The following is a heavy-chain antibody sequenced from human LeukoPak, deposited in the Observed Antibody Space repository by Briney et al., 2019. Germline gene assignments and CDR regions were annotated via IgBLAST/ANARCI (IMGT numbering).Heavy chain of an antibody. V-gene: IGHV1-69*13. J-gene: IGHJ4*02. CDR1: GGTFSSYA. CDR3: ARDHDGYNPPDY. D-gene: IGHD5-24*01. CDR2: IIPIFGTA. Sequence: SVKDSCKASGGTFSSYAISWVRQAPGQGLEWMGGIIPIFGTANYAQKFQGRVTITADESTSTAYMELSSLRSEDTAVYYCARDHDGYNPPDYWGQGTLVTVSS.